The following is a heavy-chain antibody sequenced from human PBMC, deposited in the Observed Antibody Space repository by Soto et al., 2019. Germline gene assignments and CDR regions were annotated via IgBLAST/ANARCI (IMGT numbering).Heavy chain of an antibody. CDR3: AREDGYKALDY. CDR1: GYTFTSYY. D-gene: IGHD5-12*01. J-gene: IGHJ4*02. CDR2: INPSGGST. Sequence: QVQLVQSGAEVKKPGASVNVSCKASGYTFTSYYMHWVRQAPGQGLEWMGIINPSGGSTSYAQKFQGRVTMTRDTSTSTFYMELSSLGSEDTAVYYCAREDGYKALDYWGQATLVTFSS. V-gene: IGHV1-46*01.